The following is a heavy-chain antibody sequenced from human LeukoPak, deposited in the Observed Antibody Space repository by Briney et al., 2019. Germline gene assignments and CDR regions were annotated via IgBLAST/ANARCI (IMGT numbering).Heavy chain of an antibody. CDR2: IYSGGST. Sequence: SGGSLRLSCAASGFTVSSNYMSWVRQAPGKGLEWVSVIYSGGSTYYADSVEGRFTISRDNSKNTLYLQMNSLRAEDTAVYYCARDLRKDYYDSSGYDYWGQGTLVTVSS. CDR3: ARDLRKDYYDSSGYDY. CDR1: GFTVSSNY. J-gene: IGHJ4*02. V-gene: IGHV3-53*01. D-gene: IGHD3-22*01.